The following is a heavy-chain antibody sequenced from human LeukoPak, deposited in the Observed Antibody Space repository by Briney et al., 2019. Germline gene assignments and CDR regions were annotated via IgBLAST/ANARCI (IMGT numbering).Heavy chain of an antibody. CDR3: ARQLYSSSEYDY. CDR2: IHYSGST. V-gene: IGHV4-59*01. J-gene: IGHJ4*02. Sequence: PSETLSLTCAVYGGSFSGYYWSWIRQPPGKGLEWIGYIHYSGSTHYNPSLKSRVTISVDTSKNQFSLKLSSVTAADTAVYYCARQLYSSSEYDYWGQGTLVTVSS. CDR1: GGSFSGYY. D-gene: IGHD6-6*01.